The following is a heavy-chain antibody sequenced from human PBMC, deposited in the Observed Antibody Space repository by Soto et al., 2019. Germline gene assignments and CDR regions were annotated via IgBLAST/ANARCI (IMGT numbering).Heavy chain of an antibody. CDR3: ANIGTGYDILTGYTFDY. J-gene: IGHJ4*02. CDR2: ISGSGGST. Sequence: PGGSLRLSCAASGFTFSSYAMSWVRQAPGKGLEWVSAISGSGGSTYYADSVKGRFTISRDNSKNTLYLQMNSLRAEDTAVYYCANIGTGYDILTGYTFDYWGQGTLVTVSS. CDR1: GFTFSSYA. D-gene: IGHD3-9*01. V-gene: IGHV3-23*01.